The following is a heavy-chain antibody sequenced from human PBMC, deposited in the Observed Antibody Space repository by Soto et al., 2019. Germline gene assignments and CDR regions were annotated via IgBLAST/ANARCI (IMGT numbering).Heavy chain of an antibody. CDR3: ARDGARAEGAFDY. J-gene: IGHJ4*02. Sequence: PSETLSLTCTVSGGSISTYYWSWIRQPPGKGLEWIGYIIYSGSTNYSPPPKSRVTISIDKTKNQFSLKLSSVTAADTAVYYCARDGARAEGAFDYWGQGTLVTVSS. D-gene: IGHD3-16*01. CDR2: IIYSGST. CDR1: GGSISTYY. V-gene: IGHV4-59*01.